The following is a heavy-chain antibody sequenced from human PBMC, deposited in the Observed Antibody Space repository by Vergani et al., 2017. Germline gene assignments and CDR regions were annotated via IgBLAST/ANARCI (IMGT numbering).Heavy chain of an antibody. Sequence: QVQLQESGPGLVKPSETLSLTCAVSGYSISSGYYWGWIRQPPGKGLEWIGSIYHSGSTYYNPSLKSRVTISVDTSQNQFSLRLNSVTAADTAVYYWGRVADFYGLGSRRLDLWGQGILVTVSS. CDR1: GYSISSGYY. CDR3: GRVADFYGLGSRRLDL. D-gene: IGHD3-10*01. J-gene: IGHJ5*02. CDR2: IYHSGST. V-gene: IGHV4-38-2*01.